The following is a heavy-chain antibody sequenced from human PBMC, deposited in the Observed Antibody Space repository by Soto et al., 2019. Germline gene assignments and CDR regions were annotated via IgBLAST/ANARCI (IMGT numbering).Heavy chain of an antibody. D-gene: IGHD1-7*01. V-gene: IGHV3-74*01. Sequence: GGSLRLSCAASGFTFSSYWMHWDRQAPGKGLVWVSRINSDGSSTSYADSVKGRFTISRDNAKNTLYLQMNSLRAEDTAVYYCASLITGTTLRYYYGMDVWGQGTTVTVSS. J-gene: IGHJ6*02. CDR3: ASLITGTTLRYYYGMDV. CDR2: INSDGSST. CDR1: GFTFSSYW.